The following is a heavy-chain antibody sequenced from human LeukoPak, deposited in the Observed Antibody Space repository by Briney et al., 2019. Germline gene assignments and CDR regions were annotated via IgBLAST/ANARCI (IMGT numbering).Heavy chain of an antibody. D-gene: IGHD3-16*01. Sequence: SKTLSLTCTVSGGSISSNTYYWGWVRQPPEKGLERFGSIYSSGSTYYNPSFKSRVTISVDTSKNQFSLKLSSVTAADTAVYYCARPLRLGELYAFDIWGQGTMVTVSS. V-gene: IGHV4-39*01. J-gene: IGHJ3*02. CDR1: GGSISSNTYY. CDR2: IYSSGST. CDR3: ARPLRLGELYAFDI.